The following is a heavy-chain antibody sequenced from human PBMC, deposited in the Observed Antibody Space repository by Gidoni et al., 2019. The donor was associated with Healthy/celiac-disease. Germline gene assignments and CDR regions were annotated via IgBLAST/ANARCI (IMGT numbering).Heavy chain of an antibody. CDR1: GFTFRSYA. CDR3: ARDRVPAAPPVPLAGY. J-gene: IGHJ4*02. Sequence: QVQLVESGGGVVQPGRSLRLYCAASGFTFRSYAMPWVRQAPGKGLEWVVVISYDGSNKYYADSVKGRFTISRDNSKNTLYLQMNSLRAEDTAVYYCARDRVPAAPPVPLAGYWGQGTLVTVSS. CDR2: ISYDGSNK. V-gene: IGHV3-30-3*01. D-gene: IGHD2-2*01.